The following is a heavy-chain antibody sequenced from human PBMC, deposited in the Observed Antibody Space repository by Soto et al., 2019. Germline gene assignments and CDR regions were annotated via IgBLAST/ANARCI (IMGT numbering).Heavy chain of an antibody. CDR2: ISGSGGSA. V-gene: IGHV3-23*01. CDR3: AKDPYSGGRDASDI. D-gene: IGHD6-19*01. Sequence: EVQLLESGGGLVQPGGSLTLSCAASGFTFSSYAMSWVRQAPGKGLEWVSAISGSGGSAYSADSVKGRFTISRENSKNALYLQMNSLGGEDTAVYYCAKDPYSGGRDASDIWGQGTVVSVSS. CDR1: GFTFSSYA. J-gene: IGHJ3*02.